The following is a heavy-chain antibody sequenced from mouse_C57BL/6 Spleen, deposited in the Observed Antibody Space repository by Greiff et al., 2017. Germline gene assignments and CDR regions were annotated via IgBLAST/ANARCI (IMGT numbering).Heavy chain of an antibody. Sequence: QVQLQQPGAELVRPGSSVKLSCKASGYTFTSYWMDWVKQRPGQGLEWIGNIYPSDSETHYNQKFKDKATLTVDKSSNTAYMQLSSLTSEYSAVYYCARQLRLSYFDYWGQGTTLTVSS. D-gene: IGHD3-2*02. CDR1: GYTFTSYW. J-gene: IGHJ2*01. V-gene: IGHV1-61*01. CDR3: ARQLRLSYFDY. CDR2: IYPSDSET.